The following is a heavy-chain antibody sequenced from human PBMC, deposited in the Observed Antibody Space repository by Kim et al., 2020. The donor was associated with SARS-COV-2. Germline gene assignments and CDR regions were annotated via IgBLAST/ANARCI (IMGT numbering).Heavy chain of an antibody. CDR2: IGAGADT. D-gene: IGHD1-1*01. Sequence: GGSLRLSCAASGFTFRTYDMHWVRQTVRGGLEWVSSIGAGADTYYVNSVKGRFTISRENAKNSIFLQMNSLRAGDTATYYCVGVDATGLTRAMIHWGQGTRVNVSS. V-gene: IGHV3-13*04. CDR1: GFTFRTYD. CDR3: VGVDATGLTRAMIH. J-gene: IGHJ4*02.